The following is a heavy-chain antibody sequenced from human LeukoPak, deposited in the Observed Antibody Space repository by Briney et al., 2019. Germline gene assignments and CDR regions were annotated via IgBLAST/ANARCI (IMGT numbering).Heavy chain of an antibody. V-gene: IGHV4-39*01. CDR2: IYHSGTT. CDR1: GGSISSSSYF. J-gene: IGHJ5*02. Sequence: SETLSLTCTVSGGSISSSSYFWGWIRQPPGKGLEWIGIIYHSGTTYYYSPSLRSRVTISVDTSKNQFSLRVSSVTAADTAVYYCARRMIVGYYFDPWGQGTLVTVSS. CDR3: ARRMIVGYYFDP. D-gene: IGHD3-22*01.